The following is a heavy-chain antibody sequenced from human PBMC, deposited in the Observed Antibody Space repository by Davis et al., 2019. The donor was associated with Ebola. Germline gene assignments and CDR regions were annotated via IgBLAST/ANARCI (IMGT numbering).Heavy chain of an antibody. CDR3: AKDRSSGWYGAVFDY. J-gene: IGHJ4*02. V-gene: IGHV3-23*01. Sequence: GESLKISCAASGFTFSSYAMSWVRQAPGKGLEWVSAISGSGGSTYYADSVKGRFTISRDNSKNTLYLQMNSLRAEDTAVYYCAKDRSSGWYGAVFDYWGQGTLVTVSS. D-gene: IGHD6-19*01. CDR2: ISGSGGST. CDR1: GFTFSSYA.